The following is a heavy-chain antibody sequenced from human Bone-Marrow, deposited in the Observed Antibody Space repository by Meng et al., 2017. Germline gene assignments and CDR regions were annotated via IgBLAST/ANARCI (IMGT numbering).Heavy chain of an antibody. J-gene: IGHJ4*02. CDR1: GFTFSSYS. CDR3: ARGVEGG. V-gene: IGHV3-21*01. CDR2: ISSSSSYI. Sequence: GESLKISCAASGFTFSSYSMNRVRQAPGKGLEWVSSISSSSSYIYYADSVKGRFTISRDNAKNSLYLQMNSLRAEDTAVYYCARGVEGGWGQGALVTVSS.